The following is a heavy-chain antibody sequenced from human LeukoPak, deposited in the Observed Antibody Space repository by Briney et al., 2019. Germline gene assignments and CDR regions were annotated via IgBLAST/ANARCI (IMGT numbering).Heavy chain of an antibody. Sequence: ASVKVSCKVSGYTLTELSMHWVRQAPGKGLEWMGGFDPEDGETIYAQKFQGRVTMTEDTSTDTAYMELSSLRSEVTAVYYCATVGLTTVTTNGLDYWGQGTLVTVSS. D-gene: IGHD4-17*01. J-gene: IGHJ4*02. CDR2: FDPEDGET. CDR1: GYTLTELS. CDR3: ATVGLTTVTTNGLDY. V-gene: IGHV1-24*01.